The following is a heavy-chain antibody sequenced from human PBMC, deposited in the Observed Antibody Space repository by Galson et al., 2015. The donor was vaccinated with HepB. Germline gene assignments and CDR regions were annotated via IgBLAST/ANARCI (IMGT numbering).Heavy chain of an antibody. CDR1: GFTFSSYA. CDR2: ISGSGGST. CDR3: AKDRDSGWYDNDAFDI. J-gene: IGHJ3*02. V-gene: IGHV3-23*01. Sequence: SLRLSCAASGFTFSSYAMSWVRQAPGKGLEWASAISGSGGSTYYADSVKGRFTISRDNSKNTLYLQMNSLRAEDTAVYYCAKDRDSGWYDNDAFDIWGQGTMVTVSS. D-gene: IGHD6-19*01.